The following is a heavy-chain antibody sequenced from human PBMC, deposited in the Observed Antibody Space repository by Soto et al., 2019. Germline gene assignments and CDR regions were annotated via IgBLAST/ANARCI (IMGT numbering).Heavy chain of an antibody. CDR2: IYWDDDK. CDR3: GHTLPPRIFDY. J-gene: IGHJ4*02. CDR1: GFSLSTSGVG. D-gene: IGHD1-26*01. V-gene: IGHV2-5*02. Sequence: QITLKESGPTLVKPTQTLTLTCTFSGFSLSTSGVGVGWIRQPPGKALEYLALIYWDDDKRYSPSLESRLTITKDTSKNQVVLTMTNMDPVDTATYYCGHTLPPRIFDYWGQGTLVTVSS.